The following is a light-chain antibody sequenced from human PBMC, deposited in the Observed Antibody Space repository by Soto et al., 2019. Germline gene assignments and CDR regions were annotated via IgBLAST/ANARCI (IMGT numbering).Light chain of an antibody. CDR3: CSYAGGTTGV. V-gene: IGLV2-23*01. CDR2: EGT. J-gene: IGLJ2*01. Sequence: QSALTQPASVSGSPGQSITISCTGTSSDVGNSNFVSWYQHHPGKAPKLMIYEGTKLSSGVSNRFSGSKSGNTASLTISGLQAEYEADYYCCSYAGGTTGVFGGGTKLTVL. CDR1: SSDVGNSNF.